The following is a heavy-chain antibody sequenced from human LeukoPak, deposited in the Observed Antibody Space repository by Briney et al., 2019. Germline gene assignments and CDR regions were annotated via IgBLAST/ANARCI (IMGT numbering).Heavy chain of an antibody. CDR1: GFTFDDYG. D-gene: IGHD6-13*01. V-gene: IGHV3-20*04. CDR2: INWNGGST. Sequence: GGSLRLSCAAYGFTFDDYGMSWVRQAPGKGLEWVSGINWNGGSTGYADSVKGRFTISRDNAKNSLYLQMNSLRAEDTALYYCARDRPGIAAAGTGLDYWGQGTLVTVSS. CDR3: ARDRPGIAAAGTGLDY. J-gene: IGHJ4*02.